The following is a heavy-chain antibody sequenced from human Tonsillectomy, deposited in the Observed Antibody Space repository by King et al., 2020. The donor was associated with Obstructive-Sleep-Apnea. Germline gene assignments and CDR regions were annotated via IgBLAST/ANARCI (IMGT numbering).Heavy chain of an antibody. D-gene: IGHD2-15*01. CDR2: INHSGST. J-gene: IGHJ6*02. CDR3: ARRYCSGGSCDNYYYYYGMDV. V-gene: IGHV4-34*01. Sequence: VQLPQWGAGLLKPSETLSLTCAVYGGSFSGYYWSWLRQPPGKGLEWIGEINHSGSTNYNPSLKSRVTISVDTSKNQFSLKLSSVTAADTAVYYCARRYCSGGSCDNYYYYYGMDVWGQGTTVTVSS. CDR1: GGSFSGYY.